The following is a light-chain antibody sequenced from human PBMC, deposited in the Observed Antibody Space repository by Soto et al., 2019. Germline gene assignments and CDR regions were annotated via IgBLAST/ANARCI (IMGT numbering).Light chain of an antibody. CDR2: EVS. J-gene: IGLJ2*01. V-gene: IGLV2-8*01. CDR1: SSDVGGYNY. CDR3: SAYVGSNNLI. Sequence: QSVLTQPPSASGSPGQSVTISCTGTSSDVGGYNYVSWYQQHPGKAPKLMIYEVSERPSGVPDRFSGSKSGNTASLTVSGLQAEDEADYYCSAYVGSNNLIFGGGTKVTVL.